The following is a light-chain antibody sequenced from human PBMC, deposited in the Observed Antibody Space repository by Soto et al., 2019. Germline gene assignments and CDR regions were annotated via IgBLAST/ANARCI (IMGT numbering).Light chain of an antibody. CDR3: QQYSDSPLT. V-gene: IGKV3-20*01. Sequence: EIVLTQSPGTLSLSPGERATLSCRASQTVRTNYLAWFQHTPGQAPRLLIYGASSRATGIPDRFSGSGSGTDFTLTINRLEPEDFAVYFCQQYSDSPLTFGGGTKVEIK. CDR2: GAS. CDR1: QTVRTNY. J-gene: IGKJ4*01.